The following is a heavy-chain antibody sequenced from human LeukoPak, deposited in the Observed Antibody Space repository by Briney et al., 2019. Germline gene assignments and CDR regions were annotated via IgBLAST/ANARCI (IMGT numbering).Heavy chain of an antibody. CDR2: LSGRVDVN. J-gene: IGHJ4*02. V-gene: IGHV3-23*01. Sequence: GGSLRLSRGSSGFIYNKSAKRCVRQTRARGREGVSHLSGRVDVNHFADTVKGRFTISRDKAKNTLYLEMNSLRVEDTGVYYCAKERLVGGYYLTEFDYCGQGTLVTVSS. D-gene: IGHD3-22*01. CDR3: AKERLVGGYYLTEFDY. CDR1: GFIYNKSA.